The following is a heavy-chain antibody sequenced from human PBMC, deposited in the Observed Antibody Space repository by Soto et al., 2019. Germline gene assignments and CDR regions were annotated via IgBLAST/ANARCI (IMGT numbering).Heavy chain of an antibody. V-gene: IGHV5-51*01. Sequence: PGESLKISCKGSGYSFTSYWIGWVRQMPGKGLEWMGIIYPGDSDTRYSPSFQGQVTISADKSISTAYLQWSSLKASDTAMYYCERHSIPGYSSGSYDYWGQGTLVTVSS. CDR3: ERHSIPGYSSGSYDY. J-gene: IGHJ4*02. CDR1: GYSFTSYW. CDR2: IYPGDSDT. D-gene: IGHD6-19*01.